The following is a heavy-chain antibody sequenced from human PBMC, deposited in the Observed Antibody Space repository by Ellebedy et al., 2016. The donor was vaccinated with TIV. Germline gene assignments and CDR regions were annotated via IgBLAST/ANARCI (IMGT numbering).Heavy chain of an antibody. Sequence: MPGGSLRLSCAASGFTFSSYSMNWVRQAPGQRLEWMGWINAGNGNTKYSQKFQGRVTITRDTSASTAYMELSSLRSEDTAVYYCARDHYYYGMDVWGQGTTVTVSS. CDR3: ARDHYYYGMDV. V-gene: IGHV1-3*01. CDR1: GFTFSSYS. CDR2: INAGNGNT. J-gene: IGHJ6*02.